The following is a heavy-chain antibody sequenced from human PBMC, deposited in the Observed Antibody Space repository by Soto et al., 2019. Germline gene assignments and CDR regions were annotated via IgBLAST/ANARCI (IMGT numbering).Heavy chain of an antibody. CDR3: AKGGRRVVAATSGY. Sequence: GGSLRLSCAASGFTFSSYGMHWVRQAPGKGLEWVAVISYDGSNKYYADSVKGRFTISRDNSKNTLYLQMNSLRAEDTAVYYCAKGGRRVVAATSGYWGQGTLVTVSS. V-gene: IGHV3-30*18. D-gene: IGHD2-15*01. CDR1: GFTFSSYG. J-gene: IGHJ4*02. CDR2: ISYDGSNK.